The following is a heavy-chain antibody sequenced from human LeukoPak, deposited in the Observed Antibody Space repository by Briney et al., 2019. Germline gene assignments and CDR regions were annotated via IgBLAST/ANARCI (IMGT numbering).Heavy chain of an antibody. J-gene: IGHJ4*02. V-gene: IGHV3-30*03. D-gene: IGHD3-16*01. Sequence: QPGGSLRLSCAATGFTFWSYGMHWVRQAPGKGLEWVAVVSYDGSNKNYADSVKGRFTISRDNAQNSVYLQMNSVRAEDTAVYYCARVESTYGSWGQGTLVTVSS. CDR2: VSYDGSNK. CDR3: ARVESTYGS. CDR1: GFTFWSYG.